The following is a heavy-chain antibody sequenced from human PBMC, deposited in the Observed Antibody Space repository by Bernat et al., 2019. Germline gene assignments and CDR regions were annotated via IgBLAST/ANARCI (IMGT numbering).Heavy chain of an antibody. Sequence: QLQLQESGPGLVKPSETLSLTCTVSGGSISSSSYYWGWIRQPPGKGLEWIGSIYYSGSTYYNPSLKSRVTISVDTSKNQFSLKLSSVTAADTAVYYCARLNSSTSWYDYYYYYGMDVWGQGTTVTVSS. CDR3: ARLNSSTSWYDYYYYYGMDV. CDR2: IYYSGST. V-gene: IGHV4-39*01. J-gene: IGHJ6*02. CDR1: GGSISSSSYY. D-gene: IGHD2-2*01.